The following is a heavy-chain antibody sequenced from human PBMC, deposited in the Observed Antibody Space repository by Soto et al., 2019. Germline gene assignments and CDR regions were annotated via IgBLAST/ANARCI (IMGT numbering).Heavy chain of an antibody. CDR1: GFTFDDYA. Sequence: GGSLRLSCAASGFTFDDYAMHWVRQAPGKGLEWVSGISWNSGSIGYADSVKGRFTISRDNAKNSLYLQMNSLRAEDTALYYCAKGYNCNDGAFDIWGQGTMVTVSS. V-gene: IGHV3-9*01. CDR2: ISWNSGSI. CDR3: AKGYNCNDGAFDI. J-gene: IGHJ3*02. D-gene: IGHD1-1*01.